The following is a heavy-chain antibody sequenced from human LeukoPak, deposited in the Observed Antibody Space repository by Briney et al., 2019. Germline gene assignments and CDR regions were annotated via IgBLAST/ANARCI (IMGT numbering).Heavy chain of an antibody. Sequence: SETLSLTCAVYGGSFSGYYWSWIRQPPGKGLEWIGEINHSGSTNYNPTLKSRVTISVDTSKNQFSLKLSSVTAADTAVYYCARRPGWNYLVRLAPRYYLDYWGQGTLVTVSS. CDR3: ARRPGWNYLVRLAPRYYLDY. CDR1: GGSFSGYY. V-gene: IGHV4-34*01. CDR2: INHSGST. D-gene: IGHD1-7*01. J-gene: IGHJ4*02.